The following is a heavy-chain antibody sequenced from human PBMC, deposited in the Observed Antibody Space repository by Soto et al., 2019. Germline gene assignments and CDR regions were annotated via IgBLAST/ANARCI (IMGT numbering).Heavy chain of an antibody. Sequence: EVQLLESGGGLVQPGGSLRLSCAACGFTFSSYAMSWVRQAPGKGLEWVSAISGSGGSTYYADSVKGRFTISRDNSKNTLYLQMNSLRAEDTAVYYCAKSSEGIAAAGTLPGSVAIGPLYYWGQGTLVTVSS. CDR2: ISGSGGST. J-gene: IGHJ4*02. V-gene: IGHV3-23*01. CDR1: GFTFSSYA. CDR3: AKSSEGIAAAGTLPGSVAIGPLYY. D-gene: IGHD6-13*01.